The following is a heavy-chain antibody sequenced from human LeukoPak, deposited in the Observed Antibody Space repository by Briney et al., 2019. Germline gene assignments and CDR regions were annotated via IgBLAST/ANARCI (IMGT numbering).Heavy chain of an antibody. D-gene: IGHD6-19*01. V-gene: IGHV4-31*03. Sequence: SETLSLTCTVSGGSISSGGYYWSWIRQHLGKGLEWIGCIYYSGSTYYNPSLKSRVTISVDTSKNQFSLKLSSVTAADTAVYYCARAGSSGWFDYWGQGTLVTVSS. J-gene: IGHJ4*02. CDR1: GGSISSGGYY. CDR2: IYYSGST. CDR3: ARAGSSGWFDY.